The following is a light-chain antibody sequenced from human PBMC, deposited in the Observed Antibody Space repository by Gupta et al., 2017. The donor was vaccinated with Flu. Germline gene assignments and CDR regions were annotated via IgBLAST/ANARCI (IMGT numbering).Light chain of an antibody. CDR1: QSVSSY. CDR3: QQRSNWPPIT. J-gene: IGKJ5*01. Sequence: DIVLTQSPATLSLSPGERATLSCRASQSVSSYLAWYQQKPGKAPRLLIYDASNRATGIPARFSGSGSGTDFTLTISSLEPEDFSVYYCQQRSNWPPITFGQGTRLEIK. CDR2: DAS. V-gene: IGKV3-11*01.